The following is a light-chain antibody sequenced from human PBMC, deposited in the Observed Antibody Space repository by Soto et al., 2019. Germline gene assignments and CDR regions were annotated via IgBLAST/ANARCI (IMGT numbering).Light chain of an antibody. CDR2: EVT. CDR3: SSYTSGSTLVV. J-gene: IGLJ2*01. CDR1: SSDVGAYNY. Sequence: QSALTQPASVSGSPGQSITISCTGSSSDVGAYNYVSWYQQDPGKAPRLMIYEVTNRPSGVSNRFSGSKSGNTASLTISGLRAEDEADYYCSSYTSGSTLVVFGGGTKLTVL. V-gene: IGLV2-14*01.